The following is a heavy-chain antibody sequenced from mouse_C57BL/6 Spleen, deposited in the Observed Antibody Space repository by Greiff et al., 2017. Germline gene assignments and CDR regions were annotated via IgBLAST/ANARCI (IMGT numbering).Heavy chain of an antibody. Sequence: VQLKQSGGGLVQPGGSLSLSCAASGFTFTDYYMSWVRQPPGKALEWLGFIRNKANGYTTEYSASVKGRFTISRDNSQSILYLQMNALRADDSATYDCARSSYDYDVGFDYLGQGTTRTVSS. CDR3: ARSSYDYDVGFDY. CDR1: GFTFTDYY. V-gene: IGHV7-3*01. D-gene: IGHD2-4*01. J-gene: IGHJ2*01. CDR2: IRNKANGYTT.